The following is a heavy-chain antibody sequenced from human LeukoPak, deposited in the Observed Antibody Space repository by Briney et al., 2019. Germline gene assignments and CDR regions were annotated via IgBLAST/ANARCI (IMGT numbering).Heavy chain of an antibody. CDR2: VFYSGGT. V-gene: IGHV4-61*08. CDR3: ARHITVSYDAFDL. J-gene: IGHJ3*01. D-gene: IGHD6-19*01. CDR1: GGSISSGGYY. Sequence: SETLSLTCTVSGGSISSGGYYWSWIRQPPGKGLEWIGYVFYSGGTLYNPSLQSRVTISVDTSKTQFSLKLTSVTAADTAVYYCARHITVSYDAFDLWGRGTMVTVSS.